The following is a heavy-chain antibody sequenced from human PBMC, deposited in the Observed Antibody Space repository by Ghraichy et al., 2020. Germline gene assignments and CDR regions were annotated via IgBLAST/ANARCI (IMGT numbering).Heavy chain of an antibody. V-gene: IGHV3-30*18. CDR2: ISYDGSNK. CDR3: AKDWGRATVTNSFDY. J-gene: IGHJ4*02. CDR1: GFTFSSYG. D-gene: IGHD4-11*01. Sequence: GGSLRLSCAASGFTFSSYGMHWVRQAPGMGLEWVTVISYDGSNKYYADTVKGRFTISRDNSRNTLYLQMNSLRAEDTAVYYCAKDWGRATVTNSFDYWGQGTLVTVSS.